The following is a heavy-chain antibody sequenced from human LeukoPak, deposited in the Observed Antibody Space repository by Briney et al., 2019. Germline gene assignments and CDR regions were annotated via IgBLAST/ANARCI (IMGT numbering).Heavy chain of an antibody. CDR3: ARGDGVLRYFLQYYGMDV. V-gene: IGHV1-2*02. D-gene: IGHD3-9*01. J-gene: IGHJ6*02. CDR2: INPNSGGT. Sequence: ASVKVSCKASGYTFTGYYMHWVRQAPGQGLEWMGWINPNSGGTNYAQKFQGRVTMTRDTSISTAYMELSRLRSDDTAVYYCARGDGVLRYFLQYYGMDVWGQGATVTVSS. CDR1: GYTFTGYY.